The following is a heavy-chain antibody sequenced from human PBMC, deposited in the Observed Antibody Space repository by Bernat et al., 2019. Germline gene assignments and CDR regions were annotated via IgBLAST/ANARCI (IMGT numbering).Heavy chain of an antibody. CDR2: ISSSSSYI. Sequence: EVQLVESGGGLVKPGGSLRLSCAASGFTFSSYSMNWVRQAPGKGLEWVSSISSSSSYIYYADSVKGRFTISRDNAKNSLYLQMHSLRAEDTAVYYCARDLARNYYDSSGYYADFDYWGQGTLVTVSS. D-gene: IGHD3-22*01. V-gene: IGHV3-21*01. CDR1: GFTFSSYS. CDR3: ARDLARNYYDSSGYYADFDY. J-gene: IGHJ4*02.